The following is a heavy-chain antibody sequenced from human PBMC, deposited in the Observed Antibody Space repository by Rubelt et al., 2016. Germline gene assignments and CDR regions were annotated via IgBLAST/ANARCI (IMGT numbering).Heavy chain of an antibody. CDR1: GGSFSGYY. CDR2: VNHRGEVHHSGST. D-gene: IGHD4-17*01. Sequence: QVQLQPWGAGLLKPSETLSLTCAVYGGSFSGYYWSWIRQPPGKGLEWIGEVNHRGEVHHSGSTYYNPSLKSRVTISGDTSKNQFSLRLRSVTAADTAVYYCARTEKAVNDYGELWGQGTLVTVSS. CDR3: ARTEKAVNDYGEL. V-gene: IGHV4-34*01. J-gene: IGHJ4*02.